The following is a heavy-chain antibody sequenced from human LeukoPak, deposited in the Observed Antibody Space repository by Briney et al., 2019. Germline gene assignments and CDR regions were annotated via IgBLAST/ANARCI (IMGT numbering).Heavy chain of an antibody. CDR3: AKSPPTRILRSSWFDY. V-gene: IGHV3-30*18. CDR1: GFTFSNYG. CDR2: ISYDGSNE. J-gene: IGHJ5*01. Sequence: PGGSLRLSCAASGFTFSNYGMHWVRQAPGKGLEWVGVISYDGSNEYYADSVKGRFTISRDNSKNTLFLQMNSLRPEDTAVYYCAKSPPTRILRSSWFDYWGQGTLVTVSS. D-gene: IGHD2-8*01.